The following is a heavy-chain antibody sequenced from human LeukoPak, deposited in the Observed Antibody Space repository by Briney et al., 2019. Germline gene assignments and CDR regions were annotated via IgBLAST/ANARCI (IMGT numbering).Heavy chain of an antibody. D-gene: IGHD6-6*01. J-gene: IGHJ4*02. V-gene: IGHV4-34*01. CDR2: INHSGST. Sequence: SETLSLTCAVYGGSFSGYYWSWIRQPPGKGLEWIGEINHSGSTNYNPSLKSRVTISVDTSKNQFSPKLSSVTAADTAVYYCARGRRRGSSSRYFDYWGQGTLVTVSS. CDR1: GGSFSGYY. CDR3: ARGRRRGSSSRYFDY.